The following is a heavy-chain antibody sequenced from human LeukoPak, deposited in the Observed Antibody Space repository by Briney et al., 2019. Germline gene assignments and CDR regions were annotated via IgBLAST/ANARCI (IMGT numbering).Heavy chain of an antibody. CDR1: GFTFRGYA. CDR2: VSGSGGST. J-gene: IGHJ5*02. CDR3: AKSNGYRVYNWFDP. D-gene: IGHD1-1*01. Sequence: GGSLRLSCAASGFTFRGYAMGWVRQAPGKGLEWVSSVSGSGGSTYYADSLKGRVTISRDNSNNRLYLQMNSLRADDTAVYYCAKSNGYRVYNWFDPWGQGTLVTVSS. V-gene: IGHV3-23*01.